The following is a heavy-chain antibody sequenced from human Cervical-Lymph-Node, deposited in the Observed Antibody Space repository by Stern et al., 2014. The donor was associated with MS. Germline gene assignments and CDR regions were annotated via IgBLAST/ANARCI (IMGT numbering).Heavy chain of an antibody. Sequence: EVQLVESGGGLVQPGGSLRLSCVASGFIFSNDALPWVRQAPGKGLEWVSYISRRSDTIYYGDYVKGRITMTKENAVHTLYLQMNSLGDGDTAVYYCARVRSGRYFDLWGRGTLVTVSS. CDR3: ARVRSGRYFDL. D-gene: IGHD7-27*01. CDR2: ISRRSDTI. V-gene: IGHV3-48*02. J-gene: IGHJ2*01. CDR1: GFIFSNDA.